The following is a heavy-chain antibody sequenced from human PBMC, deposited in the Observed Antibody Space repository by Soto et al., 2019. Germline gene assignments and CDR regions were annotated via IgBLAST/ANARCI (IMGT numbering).Heavy chain of an antibody. J-gene: IGHJ5*02. V-gene: IGHV1-3*01. CDR2: INAGNGNT. CDR1: GYTFTSYA. D-gene: IGHD2-21*02. CDR3: SRGFRGGDAAWFDP. Sequence: QVQLVQSGAEVKKPGASVKVSCKASGYTFTSYAMHWVRQVPGQRLEWMGWINAGNGNTKYSQKFQGRVTITRDPSASTAYMELSSRRSEDTAVYYCSRGFRGGDAAWFDPWGQVTLVTVSS.